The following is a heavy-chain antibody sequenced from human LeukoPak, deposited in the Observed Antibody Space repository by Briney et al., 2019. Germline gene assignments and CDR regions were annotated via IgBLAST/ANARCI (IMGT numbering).Heavy chain of an antibody. D-gene: IGHD3-22*01. CDR2: ISSSGSTI. J-gene: IGHJ4*02. Sequence: GGSLRLSCAASGFTFSSYEMNWVRQAPGKGLEWVSYISSSGSTIYYADSVKGRFTISRDNAKNSLYLQMNSLRAEDTAVYYCARGDMYYYDSSGGDYWGQGTLVTVSS. CDR3: ARGDMYYYDSSGGDY. V-gene: IGHV3-48*03. CDR1: GFTFSSYE.